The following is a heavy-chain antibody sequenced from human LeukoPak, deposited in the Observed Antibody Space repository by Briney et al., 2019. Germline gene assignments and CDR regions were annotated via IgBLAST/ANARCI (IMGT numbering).Heavy chain of an antibody. V-gene: IGHV3-23*01. CDR1: GFTFSSYA. CDR3: AKDLRVYSSSH. CDR2: ISGSGGST. J-gene: IGHJ4*02. D-gene: IGHD6-6*01. Sequence: GGSLRLSCAASGFTFSSYAMSCVRHAPGKGLEWVSAISGSGGSTYYADSVKGRFTISRDNSKNTLYLQMNSLRAEDTAVYYCAKDLRVYSSSHWGQGTLVTVSS.